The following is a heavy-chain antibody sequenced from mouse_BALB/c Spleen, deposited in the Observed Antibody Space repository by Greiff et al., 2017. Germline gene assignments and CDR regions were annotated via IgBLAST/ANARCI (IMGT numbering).Heavy chain of an antibody. J-gene: IGHJ2*01. CDR1: GFTFSSYA. CDR2: ISSGGSYT. CDR3: ARVYYGYLYYFDY. D-gene: IGHD1-2*01. Sequence: EVKLVESGGGLVKPGGSLKLSCAASGFTFSSYAMSWVRQTPGKRLEWVATISSGGSYTYYPDSVKGRFPISRDNAKNTLYLQMSSLRSEDTAMYYCARVYYGYLYYFDYWGQGTTLTVSS. V-gene: IGHV5-9-3*01.